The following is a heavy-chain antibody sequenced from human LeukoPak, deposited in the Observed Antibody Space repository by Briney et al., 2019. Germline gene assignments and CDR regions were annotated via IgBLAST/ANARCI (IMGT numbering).Heavy chain of an antibody. Sequence: SQTLSLTCAVSGGSISSGGYSWSWIRQPPGKGLEWIGYIYHSGSTYYNPSLKSRVTISVDRSKNQFSLKLSSVTAADTAVYYCARDYYAGAFDIWGQGTMVTVSS. J-gene: IGHJ3*02. V-gene: IGHV4-30-2*01. CDR1: GGSISSGGYS. CDR2: IYHSGST. D-gene: IGHD3-22*01. CDR3: ARDYYAGAFDI.